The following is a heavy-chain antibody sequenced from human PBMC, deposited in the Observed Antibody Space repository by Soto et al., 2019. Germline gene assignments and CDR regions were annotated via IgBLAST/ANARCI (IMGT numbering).Heavy chain of an antibody. D-gene: IGHD2-2*01. CDR2: ISSSSSYI. CDR3: AREPLYCSSTSCFDY. CDR1: GFTFSSYS. J-gene: IGHJ4*02. V-gene: IGHV3-21*01. Sequence: GSLRLSCAASGFTFSSYSMNWVRQAPGKGLEWVSSISSSSSYIYYADSVKGRFTISRDNAKNSLYLQMNSLRAEDTAVYYCAREPLYCSSTSCFDYWGQGTLVTVSS.